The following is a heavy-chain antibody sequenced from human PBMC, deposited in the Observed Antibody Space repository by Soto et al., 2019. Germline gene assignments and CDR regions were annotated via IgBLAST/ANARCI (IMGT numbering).Heavy chain of an antibody. J-gene: IGHJ5*02. CDR1: GGTFSSYT. CDR2: IIPILGIA. CDR3: ARDWGGELFPGGWFDP. Sequence: QVQLVQSGAEVKKPGSSVKVSCKASGGTFSSYTISWVRQAPGQGLEWMGRIIPILGIANYAQKFQGRVTITADKSTSTAYMGLGSLRSEDTAVFYCARDWGGELFPGGWFDPWGQGTLVTVSS. D-gene: IGHD3-10*01. V-gene: IGHV1-69*02.